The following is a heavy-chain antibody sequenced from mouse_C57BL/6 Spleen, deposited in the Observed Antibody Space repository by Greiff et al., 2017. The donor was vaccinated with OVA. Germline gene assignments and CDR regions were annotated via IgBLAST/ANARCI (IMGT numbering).Heavy chain of an antibody. CDR2: INPSNGGT. D-gene: IGHD1-1*01. V-gene: IGHV1-53*01. CDR3: ARSVYYYGSSPTWFAY. Sequence: VQLQQSGTELVKPGASVKLSCKASGYTFTSYWMHWVKQRPGQGLEWIGNINPSNGGTNYNEKFKSKATLTVDKSSSTAYMQLSSLTSEDSAVYYCARSVYYYGSSPTWFAYWGQGTLVTVSA. CDR1: GYTFTSYW. J-gene: IGHJ3*01.